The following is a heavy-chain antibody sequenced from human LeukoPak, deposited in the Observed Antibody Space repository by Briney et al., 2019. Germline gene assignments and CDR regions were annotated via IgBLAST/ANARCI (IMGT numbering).Heavy chain of an antibody. J-gene: IGHJ5*02. CDR2: ISWNSGSI. V-gene: IGHV3-9*01. CDR1: GFTFDDYA. Sequence: GRSLRLSCAASGFTFDDYAMHWVRQAPGKGLEWVSGISWNSGSIGYADSVKGRFTISRDNAKSSLYLQMNSLRAEDTALYYCAKTTSIAAAGTGFDPWGQGTLVTVSS. CDR3: AKTTSIAAAGTGFDP. D-gene: IGHD6-13*01.